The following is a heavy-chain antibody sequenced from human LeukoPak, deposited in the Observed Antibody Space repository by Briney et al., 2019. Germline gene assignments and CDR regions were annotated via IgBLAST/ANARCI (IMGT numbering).Heavy chain of an antibody. CDR1: GFTFSSYE. V-gene: IGHV3-48*03. Sequence: GGSLRLSCAASGFTFSSYEMNWVRQAPGKGLEWVSYISSSGSTIYYADSVKGRLTISRDNAKNSLYLQMNSLRAEDTAVYYCARDTNYYDSSGYYRWFDPWGQGTLVTVSS. CDR2: ISSSGSTI. CDR3: ARDTNYYDSSGYYRWFDP. D-gene: IGHD3-22*01. J-gene: IGHJ5*02.